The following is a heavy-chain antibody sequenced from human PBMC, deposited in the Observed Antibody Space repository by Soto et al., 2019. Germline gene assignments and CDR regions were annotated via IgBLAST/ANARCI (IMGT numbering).Heavy chain of an antibody. CDR3: ARSKYCSVGSCFHNWFDP. V-gene: IGHV4-4*02. CDR1: SGSISSSNW. J-gene: IGHJ5*02. Sequence: QVQLQESGPGLVKPSGTLSLTCAVSSGSISSSNWWSWVRQPPGKGLEWIGEIYHSGSTTYNPSLKSRVTISVDKSKNQFSLKLSSVTAADTAVYYCARSKYCSVGSCFHNWFDPWGQGTLVTVSS. D-gene: IGHD2-15*01. CDR2: IYHSGST.